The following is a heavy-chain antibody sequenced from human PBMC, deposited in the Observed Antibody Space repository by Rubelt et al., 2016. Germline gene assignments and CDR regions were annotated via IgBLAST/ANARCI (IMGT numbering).Heavy chain of an antibody. V-gene: IGHV3-74*01. D-gene: IGHD3-10*01. Sequence: VQLVESGGGVVQPGRSLRLSCAASGFTFSSYWMHWVRQAPGKGLVWVSRINSDGSSTSYADSLKGRFTISRDNAKNSLYLQMNSLRAEDTAVYYCARDSQTLGYFDYWGQGTLVTVSS. CDR2: INSDGSST. CDR1: GFTFSSYW. CDR3: ARDSQTLGYFDY. J-gene: IGHJ4*02.